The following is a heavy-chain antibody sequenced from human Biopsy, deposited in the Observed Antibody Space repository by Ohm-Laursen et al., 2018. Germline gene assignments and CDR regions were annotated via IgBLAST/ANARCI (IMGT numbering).Heavy chain of an antibody. CDR1: GGSISSYY. J-gene: IGHJ3*02. Sequence: GTLSLTCTVSGGSISSYYWTWIRQPPGKGLEWIGDVYYSGSTNRNPSLKSRVNILVDTPKNQFSLNLNSVTAADTAVYYCGRREVVITHDAFDTWGQGTMVTVSS. CDR3: GRREVVITHDAFDT. V-gene: IGHV4-59*08. CDR2: VYYSGST. D-gene: IGHD3-22*01.